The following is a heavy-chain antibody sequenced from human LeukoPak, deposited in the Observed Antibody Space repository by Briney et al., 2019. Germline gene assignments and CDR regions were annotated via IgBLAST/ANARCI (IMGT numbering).Heavy chain of an antibody. Sequence: ASVKVSCKASGYTFTSYGISWVRQAPGQGLEWMGWISAYNGNTNYAQKLQGRVTMTTDTSTSTAYMELRSLRSDDTAVYYCARFGERPGIAAADIYYYYGMDVWGQGTTVTVSS. CDR3: ARFGERPGIAAADIYYYYGMDV. D-gene: IGHD6-13*01. CDR1: GYTFTSYG. CDR2: ISAYNGNT. J-gene: IGHJ6*02. V-gene: IGHV1-18*01.